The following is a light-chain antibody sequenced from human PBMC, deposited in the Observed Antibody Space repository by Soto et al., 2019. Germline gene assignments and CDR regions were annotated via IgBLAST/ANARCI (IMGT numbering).Light chain of an antibody. CDR3: SSYTTTSTHV. CDR1: NSAVGAYNY. CDR2: DVI. V-gene: IGLV2-14*03. J-gene: IGLJ1*01. Sequence: SVLNQPASVFGAPGPSITISLPGNNSAVGAYNYVSWYQHHPGKAPKLLIYDVINRPSGVSNRFSGSQSGNTASLTISGLQADDEADYYCSSYTTTSTHVFGSGTKVTVL.